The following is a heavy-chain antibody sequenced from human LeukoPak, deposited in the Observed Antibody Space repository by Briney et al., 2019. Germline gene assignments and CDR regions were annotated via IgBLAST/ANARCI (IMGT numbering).Heavy chain of an antibody. Sequence: GESLNISCAASGFTFGSYAMSWVRQAPGKGLEWVSGISGSGGSTYYAGSVKGRFTISRDNSKNTLYLQMNSLRAEDTAVYYCAKGTYSSSPRDYWGQGTLVTVSS. CDR1: GFTFGSYA. CDR3: AKGTYSSSPRDY. D-gene: IGHD6-6*01. J-gene: IGHJ4*02. V-gene: IGHV3-23*01. CDR2: ISGSGGST.